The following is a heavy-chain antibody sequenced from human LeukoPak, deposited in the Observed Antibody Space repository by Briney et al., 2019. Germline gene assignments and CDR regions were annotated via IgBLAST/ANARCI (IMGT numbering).Heavy chain of an antibody. CDR3: AKDPVVRGSHYYYYMDV. J-gene: IGHJ6*03. D-gene: IGHD3-10*01. Sequence: GGSLRLSCAASGFTFSSYAMSWVRQAPGKGLEWVSGISWNSGSIGYADSVKGRFTISRDNAKNSLYLQMNSLRAEDTALYYCAKDPVVRGSHYYYYMDVWGKGTTVTISS. CDR2: ISWNSGSI. V-gene: IGHV3-9*01. CDR1: GFTFSSYA.